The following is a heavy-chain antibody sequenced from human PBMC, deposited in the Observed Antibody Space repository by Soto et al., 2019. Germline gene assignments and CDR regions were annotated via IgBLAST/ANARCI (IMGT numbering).Heavy chain of an antibody. V-gene: IGHV3-15*01. CDR3: TTGIVGATGLAY. CDR2: IKSKTDGGTT. J-gene: IGHJ4*02. D-gene: IGHD1-26*01. CDR1: GFTFSNAW. Sequence: PGGSLRLSCAASGFTFSNAWMSWVRQAPGKGLEWVGRIKSKTDGGTTDYAAPVKGRFTISRDDSKNTLYLQMNSLKTEDTAVYYCTTGIVGATGLAYWGQGTLVTVSS.